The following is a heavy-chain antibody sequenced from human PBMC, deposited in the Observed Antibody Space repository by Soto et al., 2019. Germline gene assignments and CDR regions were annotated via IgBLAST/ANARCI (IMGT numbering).Heavy chain of an antibody. D-gene: IGHD5-12*01. CDR2: IYSSGST. V-gene: IGHV4-59*01. Sequence: SETLSLTCTVSGGSINNDYWSWIRQPPGKRLEWIGYIYSSGSTNYNPSLKSRVTISIDTSKSQFSLKLSSVTAADTAVYYCARVMAVATTWAFDYWGQGTLVTVSS. CDR1: GGSINNDY. CDR3: ARVMAVATTWAFDY. J-gene: IGHJ4*02.